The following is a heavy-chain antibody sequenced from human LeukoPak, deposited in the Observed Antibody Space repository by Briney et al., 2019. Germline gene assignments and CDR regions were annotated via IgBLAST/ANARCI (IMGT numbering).Heavy chain of an antibody. CDR3: ARDHYYDSSYYFDY. CDR1: GDSISSGTYS. Sequence: PSETLSLTCAVSGDSISSGTYSWSWIRQPPGKGLEWIGYIYYSGSTYYNPSLKSRVTISVDTSKNQFSLKLSSVTAADTAVYYCARDHYYDSSYYFDYWGQGTLVTVSS. D-gene: IGHD3-22*01. J-gene: IGHJ4*02. V-gene: IGHV4-31*11. CDR2: IYYSGST.